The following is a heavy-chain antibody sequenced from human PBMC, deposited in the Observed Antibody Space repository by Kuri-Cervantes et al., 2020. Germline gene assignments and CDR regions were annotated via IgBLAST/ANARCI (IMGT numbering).Heavy chain of an antibody. D-gene: IGHD3-16*01. CDR1: GYSISSGYY. CDR3: ARRGEDYYYYYYMDV. V-gene: IGHV4-38-2*01. Sequence: GSLRLSCAVSGYSISSGYYWGWIRQPPGKGLEWIGSIYHSGSTYYNPSLKSRVTISVDTSKNQFSLKLSSVTAADTAVYYCARRGEDYYYYYYMDVWGKGTTVTVSS. J-gene: IGHJ6*03. CDR2: IYHSGST.